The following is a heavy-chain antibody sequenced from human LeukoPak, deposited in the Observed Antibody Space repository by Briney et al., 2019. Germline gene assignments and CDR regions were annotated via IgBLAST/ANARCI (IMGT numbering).Heavy chain of an antibody. CDR2: ISVSGGTT. Sequence: GGSLRLSCAASGFTFSDYAMSWVRQAPGEGLEWVSVISVSGGTTYYADSVKGRFTISRDSSKNTLYLQMTSLRADDTAVCYCAKGTRGYSAYTFDYWGQGALVTVSS. CDR3: AKGTRGYSAYTFDY. D-gene: IGHD5-12*01. V-gene: IGHV3-23*01. CDR1: GFTFSDYA. J-gene: IGHJ4*02.